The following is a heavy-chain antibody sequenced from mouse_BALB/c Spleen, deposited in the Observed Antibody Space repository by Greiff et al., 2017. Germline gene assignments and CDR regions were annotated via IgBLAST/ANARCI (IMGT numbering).Heavy chain of an antibody. CDR1: GFTFSSYT. CDR3: TRAYDYDAMDY. CDR2: ISSGGSYT. V-gene: IGHV5-6-4*01. D-gene: IGHD6-5*01. J-gene: IGHJ4*01. Sequence: EVQLVESGGGLVKPGGSLKLSCAASGFTFSSYTMSWVRQTPEKRLEWVATISSGGSYTYYPDSVKGRFTISRDNAKNTLYLQMSSLKSEDTAMYYCTRAYDYDAMDYWGQGTSVTVSS.